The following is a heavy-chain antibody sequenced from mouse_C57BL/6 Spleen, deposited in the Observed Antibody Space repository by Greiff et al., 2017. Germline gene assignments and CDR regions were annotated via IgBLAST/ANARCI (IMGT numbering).Heavy chain of an antibody. J-gene: IGHJ4*01. Sequence: VQLQQSGPELVKPGASVKLSCKASGYTFTSYDINWVKQRPGQGLEWIGWIYPRDGSTKYNEKFKGKATLTVDTSSSTAYMELHSLPSEDSAVYFCARGGSNYNYYAMDYWGQGTSVTVSS. D-gene: IGHD2-5*01. V-gene: IGHV1-85*01. CDR1: GYTFTSYD. CDR2: IYPRDGST. CDR3: ARGGSNYNYYAMDY.